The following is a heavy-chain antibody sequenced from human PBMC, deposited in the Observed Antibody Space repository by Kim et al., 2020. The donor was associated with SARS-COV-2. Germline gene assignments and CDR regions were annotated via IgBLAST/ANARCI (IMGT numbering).Heavy chain of an antibody. V-gene: IGHV1-46*01. D-gene: IGHD2-2*03. CDR1: GYTFTSYY. CDR3: ARELDIVVVPAAPLDY. CDR2: INPSGGST. Sequence: ASVKVSCKASGYTFTSYYMHWVRQAPGQGLEWMGIINPSGGSTSYAQKFQGRVTMTRDTSTSTVYMELSSLRSEDTAVYYCARELDIVVVPAAPLDYWGQGTLVPVSS. J-gene: IGHJ4*02.